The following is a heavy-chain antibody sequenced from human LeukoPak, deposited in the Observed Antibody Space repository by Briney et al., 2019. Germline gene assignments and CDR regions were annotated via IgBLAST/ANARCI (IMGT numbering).Heavy chain of an antibody. Sequence: ASETLSLTCTVSGGSISSYYWSWLRQPPGKGLEWIGYIYYSGSTNYNPSLKSRVTISVDTSKNQFSLKLSSVTAADTAVYYCAREDRSGYYYWGQGTLVTVSS. CDR3: AREDRSGYYY. V-gene: IGHV4-59*01. D-gene: IGHD3-22*01. CDR1: GGSISSYY. J-gene: IGHJ4*02. CDR2: IYYSGST.